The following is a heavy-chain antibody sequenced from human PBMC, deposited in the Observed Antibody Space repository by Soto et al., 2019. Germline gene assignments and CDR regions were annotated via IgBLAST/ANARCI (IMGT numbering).Heavy chain of an antibody. CDR2: IYYSGST. CDR1: GGSISSYY. Sequence: SETLSLTCTVSGGSISSYYWSWIRQPPGKGLEWIGYIYYSGSTNYNLSLKSRVTISVDTSKNQFSLKLSSVTAADTAVYYCARDVAATALDYYYGMDVWGQGTTVTVSS. V-gene: IGHV4-59*01. CDR3: ARDVAATALDYYYGMDV. J-gene: IGHJ6*02. D-gene: IGHD2-15*01.